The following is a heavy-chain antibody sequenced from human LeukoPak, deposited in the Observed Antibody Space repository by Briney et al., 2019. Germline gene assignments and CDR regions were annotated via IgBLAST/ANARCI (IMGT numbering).Heavy chain of an antibody. V-gene: IGHV3-11*01. CDR1: GFTFSDYY. CDR3: ARGRLGDFWSGYYNQYFDY. J-gene: IGHJ4*02. Sequence: PGGSLRLSCAASGFTFSDYYMSWIRQAPGKGLEWVSYISSSGSTIYYADSVKGRFTISRDNAKNSLYLQMNSLRAEDTAVYYCARGRLGDFWSGYYNQYFDYWGQGTLVTVSS. CDR2: ISSSGSTI. D-gene: IGHD3-3*01.